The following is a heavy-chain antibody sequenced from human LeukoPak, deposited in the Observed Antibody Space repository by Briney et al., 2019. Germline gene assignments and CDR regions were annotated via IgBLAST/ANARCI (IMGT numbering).Heavy chain of an antibody. V-gene: IGHV1-18*01. D-gene: IGHD2-21*02. J-gene: IGHJ4*02. CDR2: ISAYNGNT. Sequence: ASVKVSCKASGYTFTSYGISWVRQAPGQGLEWMGWISAYNGNTNYAQKFQGRVTITADKSTTTAYMELSSLRSEDTAVYYCARSSCGGDCFSAIHFWGQGTLVTVSS. CDR1: GYTFTSYG. CDR3: ARSSCGGDCFSAIHF.